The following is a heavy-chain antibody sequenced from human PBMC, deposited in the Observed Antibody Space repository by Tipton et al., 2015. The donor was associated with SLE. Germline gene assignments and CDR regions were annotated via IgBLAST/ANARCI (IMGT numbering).Heavy chain of an antibody. CDR3: ARDPGAAMVTDYFDY. CDR2: IYYSWGT. J-gene: IGHJ4*02. CDR1: GGSISSYD. D-gene: IGHD5-18*01. V-gene: IGHV4-59*01. Sequence: TLSLTCTVSGGSISSYDCCWIRQPPGKGIEWIGYIYYSWGTNYTPSLKSPVTITVDTSKNQFSLKLSSVTAADTAVYYCARDPGAAMVTDYFDYWGQGNLVTVSS.